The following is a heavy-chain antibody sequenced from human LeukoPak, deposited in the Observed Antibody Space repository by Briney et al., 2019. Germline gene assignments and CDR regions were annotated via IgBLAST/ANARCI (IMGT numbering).Heavy chain of an antibody. CDR2: IYCSGST. V-gene: IGHV4-31*03. CDR3: ARELRAGYFDY. J-gene: IGHJ4*02. Sequence: PSETLSLTCTVSGGSISSGGYYWSWIRQHPGKGLEWIGYIYCSGSTYYNPSLKSRVTISVDTSKNQFSLKLSSVTAADTAVYYCARELRAGYFDYWGQGTLVTVSS. CDR1: GGSISSGGYY. D-gene: IGHD1-14*01.